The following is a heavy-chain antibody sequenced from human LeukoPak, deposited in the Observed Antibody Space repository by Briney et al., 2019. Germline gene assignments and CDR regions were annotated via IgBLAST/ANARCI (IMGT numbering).Heavy chain of an antibody. CDR1: GGSISSYY. V-gene: IGHV4-59*01. J-gene: IGHJ3*01. Sequence: PSETLSLTCTVPGGSISSYYWSWIRQPPGKGLEWIGYFYYTESPNYNPSLKSRLTISLDTSKNQFSLKLTSVTPADTAVYYCALGAAFDVWGQGTMVTVSS. CDR3: ALGAAFDV. CDR2: FYYTESP.